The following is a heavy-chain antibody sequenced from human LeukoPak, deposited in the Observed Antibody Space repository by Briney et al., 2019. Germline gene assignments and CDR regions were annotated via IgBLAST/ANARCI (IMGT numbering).Heavy chain of an antibody. CDR3: ARGRVSSSTWYSTYYYYFYMDV. J-gene: IGHJ6*03. D-gene: IGHD1-1*01. CDR1: DDSITMYY. V-gene: IGHV4-59*01. Sequence: SETLSLTCSVSDDSITMYYWTWIRQPPGKGLEWIGYVDHTGSTNFNPSLNGRVSISRDTTKNLFPLRLRSVTAADTAVYFCARGRVSSSTWYSTYYYYFYMDVWGKGTTVTVSS. CDR2: VDHTGST.